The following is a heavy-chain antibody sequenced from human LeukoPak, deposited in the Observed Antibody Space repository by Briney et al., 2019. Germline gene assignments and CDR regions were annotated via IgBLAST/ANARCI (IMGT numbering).Heavy chain of an antibody. Sequence: ASVKVSCKAYGYTFMSHGITWVRQAPGQGLEWMGWISGYSSNTHYAQTLQGRVTMTTDTSTNTAYMELRSLISDDTAVYYCARATGTWGHDGFDIWGQGTMVTVSS. CDR2: ISGYSSNT. V-gene: IGHV1-18*01. CDR1: GYTFMSHG. J-gene: IGHJ3*02. CDR3: ARATGTWGHDGFDI. D-gene: IGHD3-16*01.